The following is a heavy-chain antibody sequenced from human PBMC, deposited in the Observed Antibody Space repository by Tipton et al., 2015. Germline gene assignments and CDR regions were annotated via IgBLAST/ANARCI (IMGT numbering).Heavy chain of an antibody. CDR2: IFHSGST. CDR1: GGSVTSNNYF. Sequence: LRLSCSVSGGSVTSNNYFWSWIRQPPGKGLEWIRCIFHSGSTSYNPSLRSRVFISIDTTKNQFSLKLNSVTATDTAVYYCARGGAGYYYDSVGYLSWGQGTLVTVSS. J-gene: IGHJ5*02. D-gene: IGHD3-22*01. CDR3: ARGGAGYYYDSVGYLS. V-gene: IGHV4-61*01.